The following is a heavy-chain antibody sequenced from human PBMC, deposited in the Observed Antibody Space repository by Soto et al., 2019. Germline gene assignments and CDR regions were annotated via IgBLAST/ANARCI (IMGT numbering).Heavy chain of an antibody. D-gene: IGHD2-2*01. V-gene: IGHV4-38-2*01. CDR1: SFSISSGDY. J-gene: IGHJ5*02. CDR3: ASCASTACYPPWGLQCFDL. CDR2: IDHSGTT. Sequence: SETLSLTCAVSSFSISSGDYWGWVRQPPGKGLDWIGSIDHSGTTNYSPSLKSRVTISIDTSKNQFSLTLRSVTAADAAVYYCASCASTACYPPWGLQCFDLWGQGSLVTVSS.